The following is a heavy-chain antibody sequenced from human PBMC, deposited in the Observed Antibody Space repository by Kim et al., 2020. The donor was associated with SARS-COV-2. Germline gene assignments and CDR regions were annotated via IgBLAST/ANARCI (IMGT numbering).Heavy chain of an antibody. CDR3: AKGSGGGSYSLYWYFDL. J-gene: IGHJ2*01. D-gene: IGHD1-26*01. V-gene: IGHV3-30*02. Sequence: VKGRFTISRDNSKNTLYLQMNSLRAEDTAVYYCAKGSGGGSYSLYWYFDLWGRGTLVTVSS.